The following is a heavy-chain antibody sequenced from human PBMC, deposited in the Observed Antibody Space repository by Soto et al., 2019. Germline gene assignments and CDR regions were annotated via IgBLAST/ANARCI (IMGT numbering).Heavy chain of an antibody. CDR1: GFTFSSYA. J-gene: IGHJ4*02. CDR2: ISGSGGST. CDR3: AKDDILTGYSVYPPKFDY. D-gene: IGHD3-9*01. V-gene: IGHV3-23*01. Sequence: GGSLRLSCAASGFTFSSYAMSWVRQAPGKGLEWVSAISGSGGSTYYADSVKGRFTISRDNSKNTLYLQMNSLRAEDTAVYYCAKDDILTGYSVYPPKFDYWGQGTLVTVSS.